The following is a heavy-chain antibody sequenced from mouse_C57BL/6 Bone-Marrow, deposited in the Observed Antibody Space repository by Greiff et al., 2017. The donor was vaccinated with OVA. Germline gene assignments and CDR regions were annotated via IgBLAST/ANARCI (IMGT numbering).Heavy chain of an antibody. Sequence: QVQLQQSGAELVRPGASVTLSCKASGYTFTDYEMHWVKQTPVHGLEWIGAIDPETGGTAYNQKFKGKAILNADKSSSTAYLELHSLTSEDSAVYYCTRGYSNYYAMDYWGQGTSVTVSS. D-gene: IGHD2-5*01. CDR1: GYTFTDYE. CDR3: TRGYSNYYAMDY. J-gene: IGHJ4*01. CDR2: IDPETGGT. V-gene: IGHV1-15*01.